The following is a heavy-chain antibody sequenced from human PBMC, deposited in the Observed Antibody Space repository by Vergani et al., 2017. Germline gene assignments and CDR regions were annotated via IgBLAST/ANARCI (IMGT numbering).Heavy chain of an antibody. Sequence: EVHLVESGGGLVQPGRSLRLSCSGSGFTLGDYAMTWVRQAPGKGLEWVANIKQDGSEKYYVDSVKGRFTISRDNAKNSLYLQMNSLRAEDTAVYYCARDSRNGYYIFDYWGQGTLVTVSS. D-gene: IGHD3-3*01. CDR1: GFTLGDYA. J-gene: IGHJ4*02. V-gene: IGHV3-7*01. CDR2: IKQDGSEK. CDR3: ARDSRNGYYIFDY.